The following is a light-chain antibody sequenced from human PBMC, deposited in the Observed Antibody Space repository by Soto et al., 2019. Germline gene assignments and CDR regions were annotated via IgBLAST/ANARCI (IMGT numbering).Light chain of an antibody. Sequence: EIVLTQSPATLSVSPGERATLSCWASQTLSSSLAWYQQKPGQAPRLLISGASARAAGVPVRFRGSGSGTQFTLTINGLEPEDFAVYYCQQDSWWPLTFGGGAKV. V-gene: IGKV3-15*01. CDR2: GAS. CDR3: QQDSWWPLT. CDR1: QTLSSS. J-gene: IGKJ4*01.